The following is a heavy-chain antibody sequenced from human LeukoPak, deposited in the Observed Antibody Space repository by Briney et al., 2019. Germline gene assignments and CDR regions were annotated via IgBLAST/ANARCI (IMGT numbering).Heavy chain of an antibody. CDR3: AREVNWDADY. CDR2: IKDDGSDT. J-gene: IGHJ4*02. Sequence: PGGSLRLSCAASGFSFSNYRMNWVRQAPGKGLEWVAHIKDDGSDTYHVDSVGGRFTVSRDNAKNSLYLQMNSLRVEDTAIYYCAREVNWDADYWGQGTLVTVSS. V-gene: IGHV3-7*04. CDR1: GFSFSNYR. D-gene: IGHD1-1*01.